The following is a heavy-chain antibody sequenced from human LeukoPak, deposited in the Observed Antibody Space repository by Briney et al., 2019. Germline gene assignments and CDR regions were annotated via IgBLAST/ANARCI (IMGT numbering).Heavy chain of an antibody. CDR3: ARHRAVGGGHSTTWYTDY. D-gene: IGHD6-13*01. CDR2: IDPGDSQI. CDR1: GYTFSMYW. J-gene: IGHJ4*02. Sequence: GESLKISCQGLGYTFSMYWIGWVRHMPGKGLEWMGVIDPGDSQITYSPSFQGHVTISVDKFVNTAYLKWSTLKASDTALYYCARHRAVGGGHSTTWYTDYWGQGTLVSVSS. V-gene: IGHV5-51*01.